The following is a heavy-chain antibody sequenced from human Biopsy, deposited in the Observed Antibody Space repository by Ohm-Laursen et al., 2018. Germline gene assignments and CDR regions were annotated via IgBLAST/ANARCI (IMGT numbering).Heavy chain of an antibody. D-gene: IGHD3-22*01. V-gene: IGHV4-31*01. J-gene: IGHJ5*02. CDR1: GGSISSGGSY. CDR3: ARGDYFDSNGYFWFDP. CDR2: IFNSANT. Sequence: TLSLTWTVSGGSISSGGSYWSWIRQRPGKGLEWIGYIFNSANTYYNPSLKNLITISGDTSKNQFSLKLNSVTAADTAVYYGARGDYFDSNGYFWFDPWGQGTLVTVSS.